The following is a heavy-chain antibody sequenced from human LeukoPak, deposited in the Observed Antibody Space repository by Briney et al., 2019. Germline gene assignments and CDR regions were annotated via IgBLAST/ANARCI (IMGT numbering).Heavy chain of an antibody. J-gene: IGHJ4*02. CDR1: GDSVSGNSVA. CDR2: TYYRSKWNN. CDR3: ARDSSSLGLLDY. D-gene: IGHD6-6*01. V-gene: IGHV6-1*01. Sequence: SQTLSLTCAISGDSVSGNSVAWNWIRQSPSRGLEWLGRTYYRSKWNNEYAVSAKSRITINSDTSKNQFSLQLNSVTPDDTAVYYCARDSSSLGLLDYWGQGTLVTVSS.